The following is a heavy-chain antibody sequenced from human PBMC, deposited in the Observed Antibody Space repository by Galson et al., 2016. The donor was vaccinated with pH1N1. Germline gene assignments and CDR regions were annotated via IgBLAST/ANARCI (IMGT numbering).Heavy chain of an antibody. V-gene: IGHV4-39*07. CDR3: AREDCSSGPCPLDS. J-gene: IGHJ4*02. CDR1: GGSISSNDYY. Sequence: SETLSLTCTVSGGSISSNDYYWTWIRQPPGKGLEWIGTIYSSGSTYDNPSLKSRVTISVDTSKNQVSLKLNSVTAADTAVYYCAREDCSSGPCPLDSWGQGTLVIVSS. D-gene: IGHD2-15*01. CDR2: IYSSGST.